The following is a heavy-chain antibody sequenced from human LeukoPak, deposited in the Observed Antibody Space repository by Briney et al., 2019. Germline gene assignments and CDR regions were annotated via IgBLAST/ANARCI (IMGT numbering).Heavy chain of an antibody. CDR2: ISSSSYI. V-gene: IGHV3-21*01. D-gene: IGHD3-3*01. CDR1: GFTFSSYS. Sequence: GGSLRLSCAASGFTFSSYSMNWVRQAPGKGLEWVSSISSSSYIYYADSVKGRFTISRDNAKNSLYLQMNSLRAEDTAVYYCARDGQRYYDFWSGYYSYYGMDVWGQGTTVTVSS. J-gene: IGHJ6*02. CDR3: ARDGQRYYDFWSGYYSYYGMDV.